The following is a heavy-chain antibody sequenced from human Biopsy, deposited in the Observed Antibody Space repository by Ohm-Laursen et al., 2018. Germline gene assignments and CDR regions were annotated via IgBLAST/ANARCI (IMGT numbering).Heavy chain of an antibody. CDR1: GITFTRYA. D-gene: IGHD2-21*01. V-gene: IGHV3-23*01. J-gene: IGHJ4*02. CDR3: AFCGPVCG. Sequence: SLRLSCAASGITFTRYAFRWVRQGTEMGLEWVSGISASGGDKYYADSVMGRFTISRDNSKSTVYLQVSSLRPEDTAMYYCAFCGPVCGWGQGTLVTVSS. CDR2: ISASGGDK.